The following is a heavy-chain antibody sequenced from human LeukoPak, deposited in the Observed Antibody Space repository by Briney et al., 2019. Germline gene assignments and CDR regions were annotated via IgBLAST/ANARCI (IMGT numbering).Heavy chain of an antibody. V-gene: IGHV3-23*01. J-gene: IGHJ4*02. D-gene: IGHD6-13*01. CDR2: ISGRGDST. Sequence: PGGSLRLSCAASGFTFRNYAVSWVRRAPGKGLEWVSVISGRGDSTHYADSVKGRFTISRDNSKNTLYMQMNSLRAEDTAVYYCAKAHSSSWYYFGDWGQGARVTVSS. CDR1: GFTFRNYA. CDR3: AKAHSSSWYYFGD.